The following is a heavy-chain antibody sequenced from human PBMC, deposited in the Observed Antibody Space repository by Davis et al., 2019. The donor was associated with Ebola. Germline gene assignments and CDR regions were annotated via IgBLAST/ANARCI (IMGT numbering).Heavy chain of an antibody. CDR2: ISYDGSNK. D-gene: IGHD6-6*01. V-gene: IGHV3-30*18. J-gene: IGHJ4*02. Sequence: GESLKIYCAASGFTFSSYGMHWVRQAPGKGLEWVAVISYDGSNKYYADSVKGRFTISRDNSKNTLYLQMNSLRAEDTAVYYCAKDGDSSSEFDYWGQGTLVTVSS. CDR1: GFTFSSYG. CDR3: AKDGDSSSEFDY.